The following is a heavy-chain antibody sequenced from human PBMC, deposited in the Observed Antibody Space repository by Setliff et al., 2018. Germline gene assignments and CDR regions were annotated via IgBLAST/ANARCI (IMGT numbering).Heavy chain of an antibody. CDR3: AKGGPYYYYYMDV. CDR1: GFTFSNHG. Sequence: AGGSLRLSCVASGFTFSNHGMLWVRQAPGKGLEWVALIWYDGDNKKYADSVRGRFAVSRDNSRNTLYLEMNSLRPEDTAMYYCAKGGPYYYYYMDVWGKGTMVTVSS. CDR2: IWYDGDNK. V-gene: IGHV3-30*02. J-gene: IGHJ6*03.